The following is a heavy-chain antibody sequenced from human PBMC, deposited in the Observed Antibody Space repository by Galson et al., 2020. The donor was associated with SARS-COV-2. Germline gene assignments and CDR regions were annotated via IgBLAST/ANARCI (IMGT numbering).Heavy chain of an antibody. CDR1: GGSFSGYY. Sequence: SETLSLTCAVYGGSFSGYYWSWIRQPPGKGLEWIGEINHSGSTNYNPSLKSRVTISVDTSKNQFSLKLSSVTAADTAVYYCARGRRWLQQYNWFDPWGQGTLVTVSS. CDR2: INHSGST. J-gene: IGHJ5*02. V-gene: IGHV4-34*01. CDR3: ARGRRWLQQYNWFDP. D-gene: IGHD5-12*01.